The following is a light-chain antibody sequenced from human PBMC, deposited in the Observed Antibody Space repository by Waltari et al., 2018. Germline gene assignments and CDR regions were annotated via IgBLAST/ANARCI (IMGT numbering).Light chain of an antibody. CDR3: ATWDNILTDVV. V-gene: IGLV1-51*01. CDR2: DND. J-gene: IGLJ2*01. Sequence: QSVLTQPPSLSAAPGQKVTISCSGVTSHLGNHYVYWYYHLPGAAPKLLIYDNDKRPSGIPDRFSASKSGTSATLGITGLQIGDEADYYCATWDNILTDVVFGGGTKLTVL. CDR1: TSHLGNHY.